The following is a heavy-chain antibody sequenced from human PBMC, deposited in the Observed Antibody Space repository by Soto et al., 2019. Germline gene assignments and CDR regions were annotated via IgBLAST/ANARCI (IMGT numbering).Heavy chain of an antibody. CDR1: GFTFSSYS. J-gene: IGHJ4*02. Sequence: EVQLVESGGGLVKPGGSLRLSCAASGFTFSSYSMNWVRQAPGKGLEWVSSISSSSSYIYYADSVKGRFNISRDNAKNSLYLQMNSLRAEDTAVYYCASGDSGSYFSVYWGQGTLVTVSS. V-gene: IGHV3-21*01. CDR2: ISSSSSYI. CDR3: ASGDSGSYFSVY. D-gene: IGHD1-26*01.